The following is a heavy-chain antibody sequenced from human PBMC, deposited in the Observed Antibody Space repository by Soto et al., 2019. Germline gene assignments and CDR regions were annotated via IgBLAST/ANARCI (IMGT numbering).Heavy chain of an antibody. CDR3: TRKRQKQWLVSYYYYYYGMDV. D-gene: IGHD6-19*01. CDR1: GFTFGDYA. J-gene: IGHJ6*02. Sequence: GGSLRLSCTASGFTFGDYAMSWLRQAPGKGLEWVGFIRSKAYGGTTEYAASVKGRFTISRDDSKSIAYLQMNSLKTEDTAVYYCTRKRQKQWLVSYYYYYYGMDVWGQGTTVTVSS. V-gene: IGHV3-49*03. CDR2: IRSKAYGGTT.